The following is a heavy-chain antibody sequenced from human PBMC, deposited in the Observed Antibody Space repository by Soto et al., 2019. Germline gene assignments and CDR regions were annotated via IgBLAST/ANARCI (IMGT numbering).Heavy chain of an antibody. Sequence: SETLSLTCTVAGGSISSYYGSWIRQPPGKGLEWIGYIYYSGSTNYNPSLKSRVTISVDTSKNQFSLKLRSVTAADTALYHCARNRYFSGPGGFGLSYCYLAVWGKGTTVTVS. J-gene: IGHJ6*03. CDR2: IYYSGST. CDR3: ARNRYFSGPGGFGLSYCYLAV. V-gene: IGHV4-59*08. D-gene: IGHD2-15*01. CDR1: GGSISSYY.